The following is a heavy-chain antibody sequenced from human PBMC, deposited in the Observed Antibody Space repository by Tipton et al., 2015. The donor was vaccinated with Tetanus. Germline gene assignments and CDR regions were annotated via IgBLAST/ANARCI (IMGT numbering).Heavy chain of an antibody. D-gene: IGHD2-15*01. V-gene: IGHV3-33*01. CDR2: SWYDGTDK. CDR1: GFIFSSYG. Sequence: SGFIFSSYGIHWVRQAPGKGLEWVAVSWYDGTDKYYADSVKGRFTISRDNAKNTLYLQRNSLAAEDTAVYYCTRDRLAYCSGGFCYGPLASWGQGTLVTVSS. J-gene: IGHJ4*02. CDR3: TRDRLAYCSGGFCYGPLAS.